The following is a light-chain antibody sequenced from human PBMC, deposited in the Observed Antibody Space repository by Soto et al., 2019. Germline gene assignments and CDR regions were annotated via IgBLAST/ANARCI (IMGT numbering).Light chain of an antibody. CDR3: CSYVGASTYV. CDR2: SVS. V-gene: IGLV2-23*02. J-gene: IGLJ1*01. Sequence: QSVLTQPASVSGSPGQSITISCTGTSSDVGGHNFVSWYQHHPGKAPKLMIFSVSNRPPGVSNRFSGSTSGSTASLTISGLKAEEEADYYCCSYVGASTYVLGTGTKVTV. CDR1: SSDVGGHNF.